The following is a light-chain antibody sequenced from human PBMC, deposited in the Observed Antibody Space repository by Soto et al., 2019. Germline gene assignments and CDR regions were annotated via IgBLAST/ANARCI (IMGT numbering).Light chain of an antibody. V-gene: IGLV2-14*01. CDR1: GSDVIDYSY. CDR3: SSYTSTSTLV. J-gene: IGLJ2*01. Sequence: QSALTQPASVSGSPGQSITISCTGTGSDVIDYSYVSWYQQHPGKAPKLMIFEVSNRPSGISNRFSGSKSGNTASLTISGLQAEDEADYYCSSYTSTSTLVFGGGTKLT. CDR2: EVS.